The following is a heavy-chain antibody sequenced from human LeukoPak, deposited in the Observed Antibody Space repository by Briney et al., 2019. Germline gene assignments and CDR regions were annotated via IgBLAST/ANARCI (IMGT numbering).Heavy chain of an antibody. CDR3: ASSGTASRGAMDV. CDR2: IKQDGSEK. D-gene: IGHD1-1*01. J-gene: IGHJ6*02. CDR1: GFTFSSYW. Sequence: GGSLRLSCAASGFTFSSYWMSWVRQAPGKGLEWVANIKQDGSEKYYVDSVKGRFTISRDNAKNSLYLQMNSLRAEDTAVYYCASSGTASRGAMDVWGQGTTVTVSS. V-gene: IGHV3-7*01.